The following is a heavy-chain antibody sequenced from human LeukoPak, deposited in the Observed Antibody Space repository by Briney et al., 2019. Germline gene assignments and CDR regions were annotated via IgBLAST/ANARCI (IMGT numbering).Heavy chain of an antibody. Sequence: SETLSLTCAVYGGSFSGYYWSWIRQPPGKRLEWIGEITHRGSTNYNPSLKSRVTISVDTSKNQFSLKLNSVTAADTAVYYCARYDIVATNWFDPWGQGTLVTVSS. CDR3: ARYDIVATNWFDP. D-gene: IGHD5-12*01. CDR1: GGSFSGYY. J-gene: IGHJ5*02. CDR2: ITHRGST. V-gene: IGHV4-34*01.